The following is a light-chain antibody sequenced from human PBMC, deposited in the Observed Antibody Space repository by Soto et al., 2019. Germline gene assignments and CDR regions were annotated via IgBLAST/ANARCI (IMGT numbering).Light chain of an antibody. V-gene: IGKV1-5*01. Sequence: DIQMTHSPYTLSASLGYRFTIAFRASQSISSWLAWYQQKPGKAPKLLIYDASSLESGVPSRFSGSGSGTEFTLTISSLQPDDFATYYCQQYNSYPLTFGGGTKVDIK. CDR3: QQYNSYPLT. CDR2: DAS. J-gene: IGKJ4*01. CDR1: QSISSW.